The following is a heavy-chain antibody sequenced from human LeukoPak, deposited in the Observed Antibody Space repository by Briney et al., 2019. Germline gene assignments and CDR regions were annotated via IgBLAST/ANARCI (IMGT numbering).Heavy chain of an antibody. V-gene: IGHV1-46*01. CDR1: GYTFTSYY. CDR2: INPSGGST. Sequence: ASVKVSCKASGYTFTSYYMHWVRQAPGQGLEWIGIINPSGGSTSYAQKFQGRVTMTRDMSTSTVYMELSSLRSEDTAVYYCARGIAAAGFDPWGQGTLVTVSS. J-gene: IGHJ5*02. CDR3: ARGIAAAGFDP. D-gene: IGHD6-13*01.